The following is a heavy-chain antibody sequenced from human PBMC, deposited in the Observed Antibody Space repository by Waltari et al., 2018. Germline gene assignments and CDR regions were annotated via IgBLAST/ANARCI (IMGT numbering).Heavy chain of an antibody. CDR2: MSPDAKSI. CDR3: ARDPEWGAMDY. D-gene: IGHD1-26*01. J-gene: IGHJ4*02. V-gene: IGHV3-7*01. CDR1: GFAFTRSW. Sequence: EVQVVESGGGMVQPGGSLRLSCAASGFAFTRSWMAWVRQAPGKGVGWVADMSPDAKSIYYVDSMKGRCTIARDNAKNSLYLQMTSLRGEETAVYYCARDPEWGAMDYWGQGTLVTVSS.